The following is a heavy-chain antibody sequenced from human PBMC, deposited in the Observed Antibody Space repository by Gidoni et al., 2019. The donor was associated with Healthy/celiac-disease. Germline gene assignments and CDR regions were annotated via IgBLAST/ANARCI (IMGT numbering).Heavy chain of an antibody. D-gene: IGHD6-13*01. J-gene: IGHJ6*02. CDR3: TRDVYSGVEAAAGDYYYGMDV. CDR2: IRSKAYGGTT. Sequence: EVQLVDSGGGLVMPGRSLSLSCTSSGSPIDAYAMNWFRPAPGKGLEWVGFIRSKAYGGTTECAASVKGRFTISRDDSKSIAYLQMNSLKTEDTAVYYCTRDVYSGVEAAAGDYYYGMDVWGQGTTVTVSS. V-gene: IGHV3-49*05. CDR1: GSPIDAYA.